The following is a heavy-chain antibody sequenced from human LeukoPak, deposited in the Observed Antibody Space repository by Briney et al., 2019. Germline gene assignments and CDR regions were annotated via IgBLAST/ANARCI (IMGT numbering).Heavy chain of an antibody. J-gene: IGHJ6*02. D-gene: IGHD3-16*02. CDR1: GDSISSYY. CDR2: IYSSGST. Sequence: SETLSPTCTVSGDSISSYYWSWIRQPPGKGLEWIGYIYSSGSTNYNPSLKSRVTISVDTSKNQFSLKLSSVTAADTAVYYCARARSARYYYYYGMDVWGQGTTVTVSS. CDR3: ARARSARYYYYYGMDV. V-gene: IGHV4-59*01.